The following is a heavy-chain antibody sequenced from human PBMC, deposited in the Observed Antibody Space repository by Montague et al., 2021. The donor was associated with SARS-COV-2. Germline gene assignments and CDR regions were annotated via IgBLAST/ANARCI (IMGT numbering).Heavy chain of an antibody. CDR2: N. Sequence: NDYAVSVRIRIIINPDTSTNQFSLQLSSVTPEDPAVYFCARERWAVGVSFDYWGKGTLVTVSS. V-gene: IGHV6-1*01. J-gene: IGHJ4*02. CDR3: ARERWAVGVSFDY. D-gene: IGHD1-26*01.